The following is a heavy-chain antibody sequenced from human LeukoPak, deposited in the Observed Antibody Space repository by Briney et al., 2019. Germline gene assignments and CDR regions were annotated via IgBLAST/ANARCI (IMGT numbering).Heavy chain of an antibody. CDR3: ARDPYSSSWYGGGYGMDV. CDR2: ISAYNGNT. CDR1: GYTFTSYG. Sequence: ASVKVSCKASGYTFTSYGISWVRQAPGQGLEWMGWISAYNGNTNYAQKLQGRVTMTRDTSISTAYMELSRLRSDDTAVYYCARDPYSSSWYGGGYGMDVWGQGTTVTVSS. J-gene: IGHJ6*02. V-gene: IGHV1-18*01. D-gene: IGHD6-13*01.